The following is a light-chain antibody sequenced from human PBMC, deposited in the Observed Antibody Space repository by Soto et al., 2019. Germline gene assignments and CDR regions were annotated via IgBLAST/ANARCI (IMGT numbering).Light chain of an antibody. CDR3: QQRSNWPIT. CDR1: QSVSSY. J-gene: IGKJ5*01. Sequence: EIVLTQSRATLFLSPGERAILSCRASQSVSSYLAWYQQKPGQAPRLLIYDASNRATGIPARFSGSGSGTDLTLTISSLEPEDFAVYYCQQRSNWPITFGQGTRLEIK. V-gene: IGKV3-11*01. CDR2: DAS.